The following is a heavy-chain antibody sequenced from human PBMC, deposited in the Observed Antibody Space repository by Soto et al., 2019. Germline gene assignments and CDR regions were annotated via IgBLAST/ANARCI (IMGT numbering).Heavy chain of an antibody. J-gene: IGHJ6*02. Sequence: GESLKISYTGSGYSFTSYWIGWVRQMPGKGLESMGIIYPGDSDTRYSPSFQGQVTISADKSISTAYLQWSSLKASDTAMYYCARTAAAGKYYYGMDVWGQGTTVTVSS. V-gene: IGHV5-51*01. CDR2: IYPGDSDT. D-gene: IGHD6-13*01. CDR1: GYSFTSYW. CDR3: ARTAAAGKYYYGMDV.